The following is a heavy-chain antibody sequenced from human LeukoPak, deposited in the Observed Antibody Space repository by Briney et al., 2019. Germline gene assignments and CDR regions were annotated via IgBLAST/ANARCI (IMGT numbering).Heavy chain of an antibody. D-gene: IGHD3-10*01. CDR1: GFTVSSTY. CDR3: ATNKYGSGSRTFDY. J-gene: IGHJ4*02. Sequence: PGGSLRLSCAASGFTVSSTYMSWVRQAPGKGLQWVSIIYSGGSTYYADSVKGRFTISRDNSENTLYLQMSSLGAGDTAMYYCATNKYGSGSRTFDYWGQGTLVTVSS. V-gene: IGHV3-53*01. CDR2: IYSGGST.